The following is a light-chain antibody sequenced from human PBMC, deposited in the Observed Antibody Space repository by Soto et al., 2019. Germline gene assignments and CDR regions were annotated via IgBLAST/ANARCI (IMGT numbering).Light chain of an antibody. CDR1: SNDICTYNY. Sequence: QSALTQPDSVSGSPGQSITISCTGTSNDICTYNYVSWYQQHPGKAPKLLIYDVTNRASGVSDRFSGSKSGRTDSLTISGLQAEDEADYYCSSYTSIIAVVFGGGTQLTVL. J-gene: IGLJ7*01. CDR3: SSYTSIIAVV. V-gene: IGLV2-14*03. CDR2: DVT.